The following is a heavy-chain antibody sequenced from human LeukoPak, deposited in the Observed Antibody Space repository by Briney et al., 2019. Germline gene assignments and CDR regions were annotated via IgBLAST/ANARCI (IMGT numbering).Heavy chain of an antibody. Sequence: PSETLSLTCAVYGGSFSGYYWSWIRQPPGKGLEWIGTIYYSGSTYYNPSLKSRVTISVDTSKNEFSLNLSSVTAADTAVYYCARSIAPYKNWFDPWGQGTLVTVSS. V-gene: IGHV4-34*01. CDR3: ARSIAPYKNWFDP. D-gene: IGHD6-6*01. J-gene: IGHJ5*02. CDR1: GGSFSGYY. CDR2: IYYSGST.